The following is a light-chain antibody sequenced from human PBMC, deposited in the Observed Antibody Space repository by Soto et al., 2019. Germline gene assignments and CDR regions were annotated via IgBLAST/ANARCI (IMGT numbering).Light chain of an antibody. J-gene: IGKJ5*01. CDR2: DAS. Sequence: DIQMTQSPSSLSASVGDRGTITCQAIQDINKNLIWYQQKPGKAPKLLIYDASDLETGVPSRFSGSGSGTGFTFTISSLQPEDFATYYCQQYESLPLTFGQGTRLEIK. CDR1: QDINKN. V-gene: IGKV1-33*01. CDR3: QQYESLPLT.